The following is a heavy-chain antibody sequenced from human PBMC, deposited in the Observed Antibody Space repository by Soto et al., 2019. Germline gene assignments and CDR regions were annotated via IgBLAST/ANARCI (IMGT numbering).Heavy chain of an antibody. CDR1: GYSFTSYW. CDR2: IDPSDSYT. J-gene: IGHJ6*04. D-gene: IGHD5-12*01. CDR3: ARPSAVVATTTRHYYYYGMDV. V-gene: IGHV5-10-1*01. Sequence: GESLKISCKGSGYSFTSYWISWVRQMPGKGLEWMGRIDPSDSYTNYSPSFQGHVTISADKSISTAYLQWSSLKASDTAMYYCARPSAVVATTTRHYYYYGMDVWGKGTTCTVSS.